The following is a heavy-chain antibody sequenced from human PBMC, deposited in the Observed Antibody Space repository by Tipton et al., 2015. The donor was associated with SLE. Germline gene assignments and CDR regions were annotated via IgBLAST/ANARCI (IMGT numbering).Heavy chain of an antibody. V-gene: IGHV3-66*01. Sequence: SLRLSCAAPGFTVSYDYMTWVRQAPGKGLEWVSSINSAAGTYYADSVKGRFVISRENSKNTLYLQMNSLRAEDTAVYYCAREGRGSYFEYWGQGTLVTVSS. CDR2: INSAAGT. D-gene: IGHD3-10*01. CDR3: AREGRGSYFEY. J-gene: IGHJ4*02. CDR1: GFTVSYDY.